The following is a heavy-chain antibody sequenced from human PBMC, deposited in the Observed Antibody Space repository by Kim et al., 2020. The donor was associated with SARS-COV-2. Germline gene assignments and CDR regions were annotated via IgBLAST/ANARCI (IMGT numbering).Heavy chain of an antibody. V-gene: IGHV1-69*13. Sequence: SVKVSCKASGGTFSSYAISWVRQAPGQGLEWMGGIIPIFGTANYAQKFQGRVTITADESTSTAYMELSSLRSEDTAVYYCARETRYLGVVTAIRNAFDIWGQGTMVTVSS. CDR3: ARETRYLGVVTAIRNAFDI. D-gene: IGHD2-21*02. CDR2: IIPIFGTA. J-gene: IGHJ3*02. CDR1: GGTFSSYA.